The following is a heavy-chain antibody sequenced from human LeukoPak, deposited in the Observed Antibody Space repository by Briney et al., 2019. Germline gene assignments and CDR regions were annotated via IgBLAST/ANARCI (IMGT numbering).Heavy chain of an antibody. CDR1: GFTFDDYA. CDR3: AKEGSGYDFDY. CDR2: ISWNSGSI. Sequence: PGRSLRLSCAASGFTFDDYAMHWVRQAPGKGLEWVSGISWNSGSIGYADSVKGRFTISRDNAKNSLYLQMNSLRTEDTALYYCAKEGSGYDFDYWGQGTLVTVSS. J-gene: IGHJ4*02. D-gene: IGHD3-3*01. V-gene: IGHV3-9*01.